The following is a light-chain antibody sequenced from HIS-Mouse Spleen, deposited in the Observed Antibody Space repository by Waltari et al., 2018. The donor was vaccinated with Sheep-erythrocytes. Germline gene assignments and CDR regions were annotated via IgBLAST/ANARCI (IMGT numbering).Light chain of an antibody. J-gene: IGLJ3*02. CDR2: EGS. CDR3: CSYAGSSTPWV. Sequence: QSALTQPASVSGSPGQSIPLPCTGTSSDVGSYNLVSWYQQHPGKAPKLMIYEGSKRPSGVSNRFSGSKSGNTASLTISGLQAEDEADYYCCSYAGSSTPWVFGGGTKLTVL. V-gene: IGLV2-23*01. CDR1: SSDVGSYNL.